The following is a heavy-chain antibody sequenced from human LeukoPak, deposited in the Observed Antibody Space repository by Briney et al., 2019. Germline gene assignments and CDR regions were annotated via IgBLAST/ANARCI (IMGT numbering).Heavy chain of an antibody. CDR2: IDPSDSYT. Sequence: GESLQISCKGSGYSFTSYWISWVRPLPGKGLEWMGRIDPSDSYTNYSPSFQGHVTISADKSISTAYLQWSSLNASDTAMYYCAAAYGGDAFDIWGQGTMVTVSS. CDR3: AAAYGGDAFDI. J-gene: IGHJ3*02. D-gene: IGHD4-23*01. V-gene: IGHV5-10-1*01. CDR1: GYSFTSYW.